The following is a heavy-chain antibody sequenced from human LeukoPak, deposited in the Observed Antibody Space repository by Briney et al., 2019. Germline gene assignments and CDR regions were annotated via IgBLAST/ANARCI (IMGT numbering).Heavy chain of an antibody. CDR1: GFTFSNSE. D-gene: IGHD3-16*01. J-gene: IGHJ6*03. CDR3: ARGYYDFVWGYMDV. V-gene: IGHV3-48*03. CDR2: ISSSGSTI. Sequence: PGGSLRLSCAASGFTFSNSEMTWVRQAPGKGLEWVSYISSSGSTIYYADSVKGRFTISRDNAKNSLYLQMNSLRDEDTAVYYCARGYYDFVWGYMDVWGKGTTVTISS.